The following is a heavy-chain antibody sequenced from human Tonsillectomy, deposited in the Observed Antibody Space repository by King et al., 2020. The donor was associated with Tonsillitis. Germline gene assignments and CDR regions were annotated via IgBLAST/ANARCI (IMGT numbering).Heavy chain of an antibody. Sequence: VQLVESGGGLVKPGRSLRLSCAASGFTFDDYAMHWVRQAPGKGLEWVSGISWNSGSISYADSVKGRFTISRDNAKNSLYLQMNSLRAEDTALNYCAKDYLHLGSLCAEGGFYLWGRGTLVTVSS. J-gene: IGHJ2*01. CDR1: GFTFDDYA. D-gene: IGHD5-24*01. CDR3: AKDYLHLGSLCAEGGFYL. V-gene: IGHV3-9*01. CDR2: ISWNSGSI.